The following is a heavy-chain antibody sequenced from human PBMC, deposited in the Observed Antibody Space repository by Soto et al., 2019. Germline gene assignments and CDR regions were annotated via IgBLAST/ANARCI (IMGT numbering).Heavy chain of an antibody. CDR2: IYSSGGT. V-gene: IGHV4-31*11. CDR3: ARGRDSDGYYYFDY. J-gene: IGHJ4*02. CDR1: GGSIGSGGHY. D-gene: IGHD3-22*01. Sequence: LSLTCAVSGGSIGSGGHYWSWIRQSPGKGLEWIGYIYSSGGTYYTPSLKSRLTVSADTSQNQFSLRLNSLTAADTAVYFCARGRDSDGYYYFDYWGQGILVTVSS.